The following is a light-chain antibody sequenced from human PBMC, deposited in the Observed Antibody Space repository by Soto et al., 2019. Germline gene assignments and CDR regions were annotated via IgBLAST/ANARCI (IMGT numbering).Light chain of an antibody. J-gene: IGLJ2*01. CDR3: SSYAGSNIL. CDR1: SSDVGGYNY. CDR2: EVT. V-gene: IGLV2-8*01. Sequence: QSALTQPPSASGSPGQSVTISCTGTSSDVGGYNYGSWYQQHPGKAPKLMIYEVTKRPSAVPDRFSGSKSGNTASLTVSGLQAEDEADYYCSSYAGSNILFGGGTKLTVL.